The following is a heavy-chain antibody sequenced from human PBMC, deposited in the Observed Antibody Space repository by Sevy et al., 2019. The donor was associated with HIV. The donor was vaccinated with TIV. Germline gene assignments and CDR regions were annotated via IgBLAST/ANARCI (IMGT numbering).Heavy chain of an antibody. CDR1: GYTLTQLS. J-gene: IGHJ4*02. Sequence: ASVKVTCKVSGYTLTQLSMHWVRQAPGKGLEWMGTFDPEDDKTIYAQKFQGRVTMTEDKSTDTAYMELSSLKSEDTAMLYCATTKDYYDNSGYPFDYWGQGTLVTVSS. V-gene: IGHV1-24*01. CDR2: FDPEDDKT. D-gene: IGHD3-22*01. CDR3: ATTKDYYDNSGYPFDY.